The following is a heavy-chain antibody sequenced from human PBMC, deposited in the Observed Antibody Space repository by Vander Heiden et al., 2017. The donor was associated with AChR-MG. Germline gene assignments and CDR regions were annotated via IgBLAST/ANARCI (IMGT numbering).Heavy chain of an antibody. CDR1: GFTFSGSA. Sequence: EVQLVESGGGLVQPGGSLKLSCAASGFTFSGSAMHWVRQASGKGLEWVGRIRSKANSYATAYAASVKGRFTISRDDSKNTAYLQMNSLKTEDTAVYYCTTPPSGATRGWGQGTLVTVAS. D-gene: IGHD2-15*01. CDR3: TTPPSGATRG. V-gene: IGHV3-73*02. CDR2: IRSKANSYAT. J-gene: IGHJ4*02.